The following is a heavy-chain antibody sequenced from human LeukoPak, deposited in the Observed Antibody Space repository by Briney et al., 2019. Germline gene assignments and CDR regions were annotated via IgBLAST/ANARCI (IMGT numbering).Heavy chain of an antibody. CDR1: GFTFSDFS. CDR2: ISGRGGTI. V-gene: IGHV3-48*04. CDR3: ARDRVVDTAKIGSFYYFYMDV. D-gene: IGHD5-18*01. J-gene: IGHJ6*03. Sequence: GGSLRLSCVASGFTFSDFSMNWVRQAPGKGLAWISYISGRGGTIYYADSVKGRFSISRDNAKRSLYLQVNSLRAEDTAVYFCARDRVVDTAKIGSFYYFYMDVWGKGTTVTVS.